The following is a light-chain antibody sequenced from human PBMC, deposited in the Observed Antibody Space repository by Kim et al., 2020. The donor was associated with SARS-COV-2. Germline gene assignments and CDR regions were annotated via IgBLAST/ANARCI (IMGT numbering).Light chain of an antibody. J-gene: IGLJ7*01. CDR3: NSRDRSGNHAV. Sequence: ALGQTVRITCQGDSLRRYYASWYQQKPGQAPVLVIYGKSNRPSGIPDRFSDSSSGNTASLTITGAQAEDEADYYCNSRDRSGNHAVFGGGTQLNVL. V-gene: IGLV3-19*01. CDR1: SLRRYY. CDR2: GKS.